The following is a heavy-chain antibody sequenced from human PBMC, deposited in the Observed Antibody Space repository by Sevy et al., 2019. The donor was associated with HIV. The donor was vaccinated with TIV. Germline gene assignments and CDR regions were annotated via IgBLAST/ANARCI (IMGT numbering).Heavy chain of an antibody. CDR1: GFTFSSYG. CDR3: ASDRATGTATTNPIDY. CDR2: IWYDGSNK. Sequence: GGSLRLSCAASGFTFSSYGMHWVRQAPGKGLEWVAVIWYDGSNKYYVDSVKGRFTISRDNSKNTLYLQMNSLRAEDTAVYYCASDRATGTATTNPIDYWGQGTLVTVSS. V-gene: IGHV3-33*08. D-gene: IGHD1-1*01. J-gene: IGHJ4*02.